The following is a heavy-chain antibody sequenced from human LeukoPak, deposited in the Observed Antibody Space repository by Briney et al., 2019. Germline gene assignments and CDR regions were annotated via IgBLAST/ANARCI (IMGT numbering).Heavy chain of an antibody. CDR3: AREDGNNLKIDC. D-gene: IGHD1/OR15-1a*01. V-gene: IGHV3-11*04. CDR2: ISSSGSTI. J-gene: IGHJ4*02. Sequence: GGSLRLSCAASGFTFSDYYMSWLRHAPGKGLEWASYISSSGSTIYYALSVRGRFTISRDNAKNSLYLQMNSLRAEDTAVYFCAREDGNNLKIDCWGQGTLVTVSS. CDR1: GFTFSDYY.